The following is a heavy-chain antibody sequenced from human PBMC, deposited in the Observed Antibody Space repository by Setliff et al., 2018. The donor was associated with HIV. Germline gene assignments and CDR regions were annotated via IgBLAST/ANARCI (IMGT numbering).Heavy chain of an antibody. CDR1: GFTFSNFE. V-gene: IGHV3-48*03. D-gene: IGHD3-3*01. Sequence: GGSLRLSCAASGFTFSNFEMNWVRQAPGKGLEWVSYISSSDSTIYYADSVKGRFTISRDISNNMLYLQMNSLRAEDTAVYYCAEGADDFPESLNDYWGQGTLVTVSS. J-gene: IGHJ4*02. CDR3: AEGADDFPESLNDY. CDR2: ISSSDSTI.